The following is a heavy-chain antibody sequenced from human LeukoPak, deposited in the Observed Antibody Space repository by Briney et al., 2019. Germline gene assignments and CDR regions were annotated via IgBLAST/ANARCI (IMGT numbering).Heavy chain of an antibody. CDR2: INPSGGST. Sequence: GASVKVSCKASGYTFTSYGISWVRQAPGQGLEWMGIINPSGGSTSYAQKFQGRVTMTRDTSTSTVYMELSSLRSEDTAVYYCAMGIQLWLNFDYWGQGTLVTVSS. V-gene: IGHV1-46*01. J-gene: IGHJ4*02. CDR3: AMGIQLWLNFDY. D-gene: IGHD5-18*01. CDR1: GYTFTSYG.